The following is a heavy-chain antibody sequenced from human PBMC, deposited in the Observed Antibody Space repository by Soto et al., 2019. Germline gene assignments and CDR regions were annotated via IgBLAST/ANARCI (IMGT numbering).Heavy chain of an antibody. J-gene: IGHJ4*02. CDR2: INQDGSEK. CDR3: ARGAPLYGSGSYYFDS. Sequence: QLVESGGGLVQPGGSLRLSCAASGFTFSTYWMSWVRQAPGKGLEWLANINQDGSEKYYVGSVRARFTISSDNAKNSLYLQMNSLRADDTAVYYCARGAPLYGSGSYYFDSWGQGTLVPVSS. D-gene: IGHD3-10*01. CDR1: GFTFSTYW. V-gene: IGHV3-7*01.